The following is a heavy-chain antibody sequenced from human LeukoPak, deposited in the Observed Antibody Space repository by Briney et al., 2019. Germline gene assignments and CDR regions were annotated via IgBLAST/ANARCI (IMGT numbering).Heavy chain of an antibody. D-gene: IGHD3-22*01. CDR1: GGSISSGGYS. V-gene: IGHV4-30-2*01. J-gene: IGHJ4*02. CDR3: ARGLYDTSGYYIFDY. Sequence: SQTLSLTCAVSGGSISSGGYSWSWIRQPPGKGLEWIGYIYHSGSTYYNPSLKSRVTISVDTSKNQFSLKLSSVAAADTAIYYCARGLYDTSGYYIFDYWGQGTLVTVSS. CDR2: IYHSGST.